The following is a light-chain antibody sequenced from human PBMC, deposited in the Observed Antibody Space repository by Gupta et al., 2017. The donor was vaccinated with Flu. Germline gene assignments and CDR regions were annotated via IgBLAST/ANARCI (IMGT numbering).Light chain of an antibody. V-gene: IGKV3-11*01. CDR2: HAS. Sequence: EIVLTQSPVTLSLSPGVTATLSCRTSESIGDHLSWFQQKPGQAPRLLIYHASKRATGIPPRFSGSGSGTEFTLTISSLEPEDFAIYYCQQRSVWPLTFGRGTKVEIK. CDR3: QQRSVWPLT. CDR1: ESIGDH. J-gene: IGKJ4*01.